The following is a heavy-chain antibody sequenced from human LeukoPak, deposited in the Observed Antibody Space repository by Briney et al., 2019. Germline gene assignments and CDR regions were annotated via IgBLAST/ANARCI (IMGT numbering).Heavy chain of an antibody. CDR3: ACRKCSSPWFDP. CDR1: AYIFSTYS. Sequence: GESLKISCQGTAYIFSTYSIGWVRQMPGKGLEWMAVIYPGDSRTRYNPSFQGQVTISADKTISTAYLQWSSLKASDTAMYYCACRKCSSPWFDPWGQGTLVTVSS. J-gene: IGHJ5*02. D-gene: IGHD6-13*01. V-gene: IGHV5-51*01. CDR2: IYPGDSRT.